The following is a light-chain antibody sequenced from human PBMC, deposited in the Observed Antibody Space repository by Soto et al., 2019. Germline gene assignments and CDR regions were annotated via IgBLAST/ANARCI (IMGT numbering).Light chain of an antibody. J-gene: IGKJ1*01. Sequence: EIVLTQSPGTLSLSPGERATVSCRASQSVSSNLAWYQQKPGQPPRLLIYGASTRATGIPARFSGSGSETEFTLTISSLQSEDFAVYYCQQYGSSGTFGQGTKVDIK. CDR2: GAS. V-gene: IGKV3-15*01. CDR3: QQYGSSGT. CDR1: QSVSSN.